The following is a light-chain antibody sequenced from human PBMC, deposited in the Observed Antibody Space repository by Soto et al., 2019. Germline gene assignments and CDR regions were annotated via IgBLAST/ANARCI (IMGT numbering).Light chain of an antibody. CDR3: QQYNSYST. CDR2: DAS. J-gene: IGKJ1*01. Sequence: DIQMTQSPSTPSASVGDRVTITCRASQSISSWLAWYQQKPGKAPKLLIYDASSLESGVPSRFSGSGSGTEFTLTISSLQPDDFATYYCQQYNSYSTFGQGTKVDNK. CDR1: QSISSW. V-gene: IGKV1-5*01.